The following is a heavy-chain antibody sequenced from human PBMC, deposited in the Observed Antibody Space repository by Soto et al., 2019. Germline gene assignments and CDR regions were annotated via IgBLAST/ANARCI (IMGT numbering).Heavy chain of an antibody. CDR3: AKRLEQWRAFDY. CDR1: GFILNNYA. J-gene: IGHJ4*02. D-gene: IGHD6-19*01. CDR2: ISGIGGST. V-gene: IGHV3-23*01. Sequence: GGSLRLSCAASGFILNNYAMTWVRQAPGKGLEWVSSISGIGGSTYYGDSVKGRFTISRDNSKNTLYLQMNSLRAEDTAVYYCAKRLEQWRAFDYWCQGTLVTVSS.